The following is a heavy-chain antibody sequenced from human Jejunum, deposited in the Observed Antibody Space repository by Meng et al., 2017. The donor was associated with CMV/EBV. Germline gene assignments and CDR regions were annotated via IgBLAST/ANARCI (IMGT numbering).Heavy chain of an antibody. V-gene: IGHV3-21*01. CDR3: ARFAQGYCSSTSCSSRDY. D-gene: IGHD2-2*01. CDR1: CRYS. Sequence: CRYSMNGVRQAPGKGLEWVSSISSSSSYIYYADSVKGRFTISRDNAKNSLYLQMNSLRAEDTAVYYCARFAQGYCSSTSCSSRDYWGQGTLVTVSS. J-gene: IGHJ4*02. CDR2: ISSSSSYI.